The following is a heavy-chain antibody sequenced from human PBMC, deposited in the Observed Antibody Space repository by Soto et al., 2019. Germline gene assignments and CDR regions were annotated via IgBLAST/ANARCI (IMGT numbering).Heavy chain of an antibody. CDR3: ARGGMTTVTLFDY. D-gene: IGHD4-17*01. J-gene: IGHJ4*02. CDR2: ISYDGSNK. Sequence: QVQLVESGGGVVQPGRSLRLSCAASGFTFSSYAMHWVRQAPGKGPEWVAVISYDGSNKYYADSVKGRFTISRDNSKNTLYLQMNSLRAEDTAVYYCARGGMTTVTLFDYWGQGTLVTVSS. V-gene: IGHV3-30-3*01. CDR1: GFTFSSYA.